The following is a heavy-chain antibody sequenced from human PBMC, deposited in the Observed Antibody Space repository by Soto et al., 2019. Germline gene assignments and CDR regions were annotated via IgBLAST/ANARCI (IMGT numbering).Heavy chain of an antibody. CDR2: ISSSSSYI. J-gene: IGHJ5*02. Sequence: EVQLVESGGGLVKPGGSLRLSCAASGFTFSSYSMNWVRQAPGKGLEWVSSISSSSSYIYYADSVQGLFTISRDNAKNSLYLQMNSLRAEDTAVYYCARDTYYYGSGSYGPWGQGTLVTVSS. CDR3: ARDTYYYGSGSYGP. V-gene: IGHV3-21*01. CDR1: GFTFSSYS. D-gene: IGHD3-10*01.